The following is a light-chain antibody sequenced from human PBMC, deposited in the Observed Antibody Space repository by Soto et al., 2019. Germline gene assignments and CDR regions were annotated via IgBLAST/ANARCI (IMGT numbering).Light chain of an antibody. J-gene: IGLJ3*02. Sequence: QSALTQPASVSGSPGQSITISCTGTSSDVGSYNLVSWYQQHPGKAPKVMIYEVSQRPSGVSKRFSGSKSGNTASLTISGLQAEDDADYYCCSYAGRSTLVFGGGTKVTVL. V-gene: IGLV2-23*02. CDR1: SSDVGSYNL. CDR2: EVS. CDR3: CSYAGRSTLV.